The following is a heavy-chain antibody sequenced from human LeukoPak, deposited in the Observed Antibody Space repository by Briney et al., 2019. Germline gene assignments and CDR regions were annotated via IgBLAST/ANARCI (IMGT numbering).Heavy chain of an antibody. CDR3: VRGYSFGPYGMDV. CDR1: GFPFSSYA. D-gene: IGHD2-15*01. Sequence: PGGSLRLSCSASGFPFSSYAMHWVRQAPGKGLEYVSAISDSGGSTYYADSVKGRLTISRDNSKCTRYLQMSSLRADDTAGYFCVRGYSFGPYGMDVWGQGTTVTVSS. J-gene: IGHJ6*02. CDR2: ISDSGGST. V-gene: IGHV3-64D*09.